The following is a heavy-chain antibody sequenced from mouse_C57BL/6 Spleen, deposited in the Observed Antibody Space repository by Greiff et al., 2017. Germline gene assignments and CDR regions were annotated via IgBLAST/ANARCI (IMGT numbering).Heavy chain of an antibody. CDR2: IDPETGGT. J-gene: IGHJ2*01. Sequence: QVQLQQSGAELVRPGASVTLSCKASGYTFTDYEMHWVKQTPVHGLEWIGAIDPETGGTAYNQKFKGKAILTADKSSSTAYMELRSLPSEDSAVYYCTRDYRGDYFDYWGQGTTLTVSS. D-gene: IGHD2-12*01. CDR1: GYTFTDYE. V-gene: IGHV1-15*01. CDR3: TRDYRGDYFDY.